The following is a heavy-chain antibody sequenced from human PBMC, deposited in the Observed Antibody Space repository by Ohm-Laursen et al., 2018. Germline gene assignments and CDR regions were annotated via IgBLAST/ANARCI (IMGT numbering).Heavy chain of an antibody. CDR3: ARGSDY. J-gene: IGHJ4*02. V-gene: IGHV3-64*02. CDR2: ISEDGRSA. Sequence: LRLPCAASGFTFTMYAMHWVRQAPGKGLEYVSAISEDGRSAYYADSVKGRFTISRDNSKNTLYLQMGNLKTEDMAMYFCARGSDYWGQGTLVTVSS. CDR1: GFTFTMYA.